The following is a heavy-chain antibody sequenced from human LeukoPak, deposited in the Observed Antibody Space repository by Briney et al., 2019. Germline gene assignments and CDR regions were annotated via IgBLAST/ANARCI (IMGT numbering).Heavy chain of an antibody. D-gene: IGHD3-22*01. V-gene: IGHV1-69*04. J-gene: IGHJ4*02. Sequence: SVKVSCKASGGTFSSYAISWVRQAPGQGLEWVGRIIPILGIANYAQKFQGRVTITADKSTSTAYMELSSLRSEDTAVYYCAREELDSSTGIDYWGQGTLVTVSS. CDR1: GGTFSSYA. CDR2: IIPILGIA. CDR3: AREELDSSTGIDY.